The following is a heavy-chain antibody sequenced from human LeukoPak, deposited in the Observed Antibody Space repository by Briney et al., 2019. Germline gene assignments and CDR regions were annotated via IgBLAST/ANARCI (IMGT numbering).Heavy chain of an antibody. V-gene: IGHV4-39*01. J-gene: IGHJ4*02. CDR1: GGSISSSSYY. D-gene: IGHD3-3*01. CDR3: ARGVYYDFWSGYHFDY. Sequence: SESLSLTCTVSGGSISSSSYYWGWIRQPPGKGLEWIGSIYYSGSTYYNPSLKSRVTISVDTSKNQFSLKLSSVTAADTAAYYCARGVYYDFWSGYHFDYWGQGTLVTVSS. CDR2: IYYSGST.